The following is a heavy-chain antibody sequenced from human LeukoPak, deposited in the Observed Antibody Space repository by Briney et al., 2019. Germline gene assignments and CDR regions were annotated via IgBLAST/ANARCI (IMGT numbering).Heavy chain of an antibody. J-gene: IGHJ4*02. D-gene: IGHD2-21*01. CDR2: INPSGGST. Sequence: ASVKVSCKASGYTFTGYYIHWVRQAPGQGLEWMGIINPSGGSTSYAQKFQGRVTMTRDTSTSTVYMELSSLRSEDTAVYYCARDGDGSFARRANYFDYWGQGTLVTVSS. V-gene: IGHV1-46*01. CDR3: ARDGDGSFARRANYFDY. CDR1: GYTFTGYY.